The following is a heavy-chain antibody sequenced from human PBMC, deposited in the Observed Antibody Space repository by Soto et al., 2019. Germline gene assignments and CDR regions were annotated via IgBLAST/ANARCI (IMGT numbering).Heavy chain of an antibody. CDR1: GCVLTHRRYY. CDR2: IYYSGST. D-gene: IGHD2-15*01. J-gene: IGHJ3*02. V-gene: IGHV4-39*01. CDR3: ARHLWDIVVVVAATGDNAFDI. Sequence: LSHSRTLSGCVLTHRRYYWRWIPYPPSKGLELIGSIYYSGSTYYTPSLKSRVTISVDTSKNQFSLKLSSVTAADTAVYYCARHLWDIVVVVAATGDNAFDIWGQGTMVT.